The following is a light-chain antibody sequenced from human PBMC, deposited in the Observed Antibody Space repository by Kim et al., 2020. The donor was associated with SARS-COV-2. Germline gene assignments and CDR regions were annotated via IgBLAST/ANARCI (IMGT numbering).Light chain of an antibody. CDR1: QSVSSY. CDR3: QQRSNWALT. CDR2: DAS. J-gene: IGKJ4*01. V-gene: IGKV3-11*01. Sequence: EIVLTQSPATLSLSPGERATLSCRASQSVSSYLAWYQQKPGQAPRLLIYDASNRATGIPARFSGSGSGTDFTLTICSLEPEDFAVYYCQQRSNWALTFGGGTKVDIK.